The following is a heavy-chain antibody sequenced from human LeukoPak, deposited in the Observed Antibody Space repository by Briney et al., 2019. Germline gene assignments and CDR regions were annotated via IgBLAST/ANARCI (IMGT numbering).Heavy chain of an antibody. V-gene: IGHV1-69*06. Sequence: ASVTVSCKASGGTFSSYAISWVRQAPGQGLEWMGGIIPIFGTANYAQKFQGRVTITADKSTSTAYMELSSLRSEDTAVYYCANPTYYYDSSGEIDAFDIWGQGTMVTVSS. CDR3: ANPTYYYDSSGEIDAFDI. J-gene: IGHJ3*02. D-gene: IGHD3-22*01. CDR1: GGTFSSYA. CDR2: IIPIFGTA.